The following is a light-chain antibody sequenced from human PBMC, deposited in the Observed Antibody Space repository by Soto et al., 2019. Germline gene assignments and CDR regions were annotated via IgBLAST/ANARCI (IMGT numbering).Light chain of an antibody. Sequence: DIQLTQAPSFLSASAGDRVSITCRASQAISSYLAWYRQKPGRAPKLLIYAASTLQSGVPSRFSGSGSGTEITLTITSLQPEDFASYYCQQLNSYLFTFGQGTRLEI. V-gene: IGKV1-9*01. CDR2: AAS. J-gene: IGKJ5*01. CDR1: QAISSY. CDR3: QQLNSYLFT.